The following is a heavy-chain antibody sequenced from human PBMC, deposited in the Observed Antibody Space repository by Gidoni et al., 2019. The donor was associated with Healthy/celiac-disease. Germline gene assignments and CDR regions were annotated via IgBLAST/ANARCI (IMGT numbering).Heavy chain of an antibody. CDR3: AKDLPPTRITIFGVVFRNRAFDI. Sequence: EVQLLESGGGLVQPGGSLRLSCAASGFTFSSYAMSWVRQAPGKGLEWVSAISGSGGSTYYADSVKGRFTISRDNSKNTLYLQMNSLRAEDTAVYYCAKDLPPTRITIFGVVFRNRAFDIWGQGTMVTVSS. D-gene: IGHD3-3*01. CDR2: ISGSGGST. V-gene: IGHV3-23*01. J-gene: IGHJ3*02. CDR1: GFTFSSYA.